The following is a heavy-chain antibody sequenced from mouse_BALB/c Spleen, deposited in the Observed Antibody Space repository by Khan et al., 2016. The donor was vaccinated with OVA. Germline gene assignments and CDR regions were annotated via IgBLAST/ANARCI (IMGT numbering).Heavy chain of an antibody. J-gene: IGHJ2*01. V-gene: IGHV14-3*02. D-gene: IGHD4-1*01. CDR1: GFTIKDTH. CDR3: APAGTGDYFDY. CDR2: IDPANDNS. Sequence: EVQLVESGAELVKPGASVKLSCTASGFTIKDTHMHWVKQRPEQGLEWIGRIDPANDNSKYDPRFQGKATITADTSSNTAYLHLSSLTSEDTAVDYCAPAGTGDYFDYWGQGTTLTVSS.